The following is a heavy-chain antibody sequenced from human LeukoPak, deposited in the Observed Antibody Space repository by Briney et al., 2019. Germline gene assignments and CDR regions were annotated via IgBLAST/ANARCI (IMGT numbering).Heavy chain of an antibody. J-gene: IGHJ4*02. CDR3: ARGFRSVTTWGYFDY. CDR1: GFTVSTNY. Sequence: GGSLRLSCAASGFTVSTNYMSWVRQAPGKGLEWVSLIYSGGGTYYADSVKGRFTISRDNSRNPLSLQMNSLRVDDTAVYYCARGFRSVTTWGYFDYWGQGALVTVSS. V-gene: IGHV3-66*01. CDR2: IYSGGGT. D-gene: IGHD4-17*01.